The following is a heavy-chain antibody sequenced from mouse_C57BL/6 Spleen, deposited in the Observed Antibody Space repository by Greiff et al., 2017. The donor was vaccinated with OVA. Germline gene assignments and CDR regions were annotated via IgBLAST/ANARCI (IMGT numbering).Heavy chain of an antibody. Sequence: EVQLVESGGGLVKPGGSLKLSCAASGFTFSSYAMSWVRQTPEKRLEWVATISDGGSYTYYPDNVKGRFTISRDNAKNNLYLQMSHLKSEDTAMYYCARVDGSSPAWFAYWGQGTLVTVSA. D-gene: IGHD1-1*01. CDR2: ISDGGSYT. J-gene: IGHJ3*01. V-gene: IGHV5-4*01. CDR1: GFTFSSYA. CDR3: ARVDGSSPAWFAY.